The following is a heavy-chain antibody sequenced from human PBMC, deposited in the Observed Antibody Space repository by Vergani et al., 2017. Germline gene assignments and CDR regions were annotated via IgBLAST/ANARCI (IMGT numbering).Heavy chain of an antibody. V-gene: IGHV1-8*01. Sequence: QVQLVQSGAEVKKPGASVKVSCKASGYTFTSYDINWVRQATGQGLEWMGWMNPNSGNTGYAQKFQGRVTMTRNTSISTAYMELSSLISEDTAVYYCARVSSGGYYFYYYYGMDVWGQGTTVTVSS. J-gene: IGHJ6*02. CDR3: ARVSSGGYYFYYYYGMDV. D-gene: IGHD1-26*01. CDR2: MNPNSGNT. CDR1: GYTFTSYD.